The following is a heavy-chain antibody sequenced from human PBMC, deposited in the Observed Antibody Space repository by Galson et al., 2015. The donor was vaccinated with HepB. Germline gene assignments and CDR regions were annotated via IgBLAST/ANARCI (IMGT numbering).Heavy chain of an antibody. CDR2: IVGGSGGDT. CDR3: AKDLRSGGYVTVSDY. D-gene: IGHD3-3*01. V-gene: IGHV3-23*01. CDR1: GFTFDNYV. J-gene: IGHJ4*02. Sequence: SLRLSCATSGFTFDNYVVTWVRQGPGKGLEWLSSIVGGSGGDTYYADSVKGRFTVSRDRSKNTVSLQMSSLRAEDTAVYYCAKDLRSGGYVTVSDYWGQGTLVTVSS.